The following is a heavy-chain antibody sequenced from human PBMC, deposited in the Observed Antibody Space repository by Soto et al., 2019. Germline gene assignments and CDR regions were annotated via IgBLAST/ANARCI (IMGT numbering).Heavy chain of an antibody. V-gene: IGHV4-4*07. CDR2: IYATGTT. D-gene: IGHD1-1*01. Sequence: QVQLQESGPGLVKPSETLSLTCTVSVASISGFYWSWIRKSAGKGLEWIGRIYATGTTDYNPSLKSRVMMSVDTSKKQFSLKLRSVTAADTAVYYCVRDGTKTLRDWFDPWGQGSSVTVSS. CDR3: VRDGTKTLRDWFDP. CDR1: VASISGFY. J-gene: IGHJ5*02.